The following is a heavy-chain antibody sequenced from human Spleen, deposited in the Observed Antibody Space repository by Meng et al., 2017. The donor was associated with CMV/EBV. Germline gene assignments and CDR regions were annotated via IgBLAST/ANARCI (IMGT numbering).Heavy chain of an antibody. CDR2: IRHNGNNK. CDR3: TRAKSGNPFDF. CDR1: GFSFTTYG. D-gene: IGHD4-23*01. J-gene: IGHJ4*02. V-gene: IGHV3-30*02. Sequence: GESLKISCAASGFSFTTYGMHWVRQAPGKGLEWVAFIRHNGNNKYFGDFVKGRFTISRDNSKNTMYLQLNSLRVEDTAVYYCTRAKSGNPFDFWGQGTLVTVSS.